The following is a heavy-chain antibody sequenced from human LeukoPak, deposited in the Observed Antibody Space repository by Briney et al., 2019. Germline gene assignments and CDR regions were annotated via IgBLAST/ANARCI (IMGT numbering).Heavy chain of an antibody. CDR2: ISGSGGST. CDR3: ARDRAGAQSWVALDP. CDR1: AFTFSSYA. Sequence: GGSLRLSCAASAFTFSSYAMSWVRQAPGKGLEWVSAISGSGGSTYYADSVKGRFTISRDNFKNTLYLQMSSLRPEDTALYYCARDRAGAQSWVALDPWGQGTLVTVSS. J-gene: IGHJ5*02. V-gene: IGHV3-23*01. D-gene: IGHD3-10*01.